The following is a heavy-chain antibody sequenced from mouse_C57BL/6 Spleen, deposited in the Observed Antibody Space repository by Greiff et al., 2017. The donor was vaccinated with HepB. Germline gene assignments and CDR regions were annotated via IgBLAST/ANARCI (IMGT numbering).Heavy chain of an antibody. V-gene: IGHV1-26*01. D-gene: IGHD1-1*01. J-gene: IGHJ3*01. CDR1: GYTFTDYY. CDR2: INPNNGGT. Sequence: VQLQQSGPELVKPGASVKISCKASGYTFTDYYMNWVKQSHGKSLEWIGDINPNNGGTSYNQKFKGKATLTVDKSSSTAYMELRSLTSEDSAVYYCARENYGSSYGSFAYWGQGTLVTVSA. CDR3: ARENYGSSYGSFAY.